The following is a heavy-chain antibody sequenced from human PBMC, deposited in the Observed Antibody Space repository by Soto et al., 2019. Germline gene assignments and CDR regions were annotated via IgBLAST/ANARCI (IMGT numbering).Heavy chain of an antibody. CDR2: INPHSGDT. V-gene: IGHV1-2*02. CDR1: GYTFTDHY. CDR3: ARERTVNFYGMDV. D-gene: IGHD4-17*01. J-gene: IGHJ6*02. Sequence: QVQLVQSGAEVKKPGASVKVSYVASGYTFTDHYIHWVRQAPGQGLEWMGWINPHSGDTIYAQKFQGRVTLTRDTAISTAYMELSRLRSDDTAVYYCARERTVNFYGMDVWGQGTTVTVSS.